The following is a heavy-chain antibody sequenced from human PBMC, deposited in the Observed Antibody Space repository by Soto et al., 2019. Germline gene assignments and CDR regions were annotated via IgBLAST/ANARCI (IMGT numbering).Heavy chain of an antibody. V-gene: IGHV2-5*02. CDR1: GFSLSTSGVG. CDR3: ARGLATAGSRWFDP. D-gene: IGHD6-13*01. J-gene: IGHJ5*02. Sequence: QITLKESGPTLVKPTQTLTLTCTFSGFSLSTSGVGVGWIRQPPGKALEWLALIYWDDDKRYSPSLQSRLTITKDTSKNQVVLTMTNMDPVDTATYYCARGLATAGSRWFDPWCQGTLVTVSS. CDR2: IYWDDDK.